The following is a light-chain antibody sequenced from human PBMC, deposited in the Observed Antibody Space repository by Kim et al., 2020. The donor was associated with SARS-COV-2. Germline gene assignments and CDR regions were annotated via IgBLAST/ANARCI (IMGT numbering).Light chain of an antibody. Sequence: QSALTQPASVSGSPGQSITISCTGTSSDVGGYNYVSWYQQHPGKASKLMIYDVSNRPSGVSNRFSGSKSGYTASLTISGPQAEDEADYYCSSYTSSSTRVFGGGTQLTVL. CDR2: DVS. V-gene: IGLV2-14*03. J-gene: IGLJ3*02. CDR1: SSDVGGYNY. CDR3: SSYTSSSTRV.